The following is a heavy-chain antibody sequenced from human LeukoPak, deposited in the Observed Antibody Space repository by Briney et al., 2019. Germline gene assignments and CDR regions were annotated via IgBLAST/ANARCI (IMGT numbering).Heavy chain of an antibody. CDR2: IYYSGST. Sequence: SETLSLTCTVSGGSISSNSYYWGWIRQPPGKGLEWIGTIYYSGSTYYNPSLKSRVTISVDTSKNQFSLKLSSVTAADTAMYYCARDRMYSYGYDAFDIWGQGTMVTVSS. D-gene: IGHD5-18*01. J-gene: IGHJ3*02. CDR1: GGSISSNSYY. CDR3: ARDRMYSYGYDAFDI. V-gene: IGHV4-39*07.